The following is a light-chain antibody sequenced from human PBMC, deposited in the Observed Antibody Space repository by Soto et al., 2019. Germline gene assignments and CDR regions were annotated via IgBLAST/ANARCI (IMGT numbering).Light chain of an antibody. J-gene: IGLJ1*01. CDR2: EVS. CDR1: SSDVGKYDY. Sequence: QSALTQPPSASGSPGQSVTISCTGTSSDVGKYDYVSWFQHHPGKAPKLIIYEVSKRPSGVPDRFSGSKSGSTASLTVSGLQTEDEADYYCNSYVAGSNVXGTGTRSPS. V-gene: IGLV2-8*01. CDR3: NSYVAGSNV.